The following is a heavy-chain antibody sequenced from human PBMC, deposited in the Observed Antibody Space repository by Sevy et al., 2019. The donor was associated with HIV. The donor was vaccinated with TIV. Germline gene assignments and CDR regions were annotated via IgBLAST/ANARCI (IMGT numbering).Heavy chain of an antibody. CDR1: GFIFSNYD. Sequence: GGSLRLSCAASGFIFSNYDMYWVRQAPGKGLEWVAVLSYDGSNKYYADSVRGRFTISRDNSENTLYLQMNSLRAEDTAAYYCAKKQNLGGGWYAGYFDYWGQGTLVTVS. V-gene: IGHV3-30*18. J-gene: IGHJ4*02. D-gene: IGHD6-19*01. CDR2: LSYDGSNK. CDR3: AKKQNLGGGWYAGYFDY.